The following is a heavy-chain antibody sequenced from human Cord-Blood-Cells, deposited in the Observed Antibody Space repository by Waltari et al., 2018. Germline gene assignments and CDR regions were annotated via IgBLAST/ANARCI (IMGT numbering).Heavy chain of an antibody. V-gene: IGHV1-2*02. CDR1: GYTFTGYY. CDR2: INPNSGGT. CDR3: ARVGSSSSSGWNWFDP. J-gene: IGHJ5*02. D-gene: IGHD6-6*01. Sequence: QVQLVQSGAEVKKPGASVTVSCKASGYTFTGYYMHSVRQAPGQGLEWMGWINPNSGGTNYAQKFQGRVTMTRDTSLSTAYMELSRLRSDDTAVYYCARVGSSSSSGWNWFDPWGQGTLVTVSS.